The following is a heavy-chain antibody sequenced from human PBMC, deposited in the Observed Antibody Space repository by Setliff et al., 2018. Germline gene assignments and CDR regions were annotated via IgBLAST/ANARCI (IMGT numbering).Heavy chain of an antibody. CDR3: ARDRVWGTLDAFDI. J-gene: IGHJ3*02. D-gene: IGHD3-16*01. V-gene: IGHV1-2*06. CDR1: GFPLTGYY. CDR2: INANSGGT. Sequence: ASVKVSCKTSGFPLTGYYLHWVRQAPGQGLEWMGRINANSGGTNYAQKFQGRVTMTRDTSISTAYMDLSRLRSDDTAVYYCARDRVWGTLDAFDIWGQGTMVTVSS.